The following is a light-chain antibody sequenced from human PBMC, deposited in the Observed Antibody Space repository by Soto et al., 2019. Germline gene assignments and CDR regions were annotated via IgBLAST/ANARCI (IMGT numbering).Light chain of an antibody. J-gene: IGLJ1*01. Sequence: QSVLTQPPSASGSPGQSVTISCTGTSRDIGAYNYVSWYQQHPGKAPKFMIYEVSKRPSGVPDRFSGSKSGNTASLTVSGLQAEDEADYYCSAYAGRYTFVFGTGTKV. CDR3: SAYAGRYTFV. CDR1: SRDIGAYNY. V-gene: IGLV2-8*01. CDR2: EVS.